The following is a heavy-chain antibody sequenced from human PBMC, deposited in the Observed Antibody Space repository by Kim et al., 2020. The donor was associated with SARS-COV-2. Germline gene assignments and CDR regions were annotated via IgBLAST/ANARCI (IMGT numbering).Heavy chain of an antibody. CDR1: GGSISSGGYY. J-gene: IGHJ6*02. CDR3: ARAHRPMFGVVEYMDV. D-gene: IGHD3-3*01. V-gene: IGHV4-31*03. CDR2: IYYSGST. Sequence: SETLSLTCTVSGGSISSGGYYWSWIRQHPGKGLEWIGYIYYSGSTYYNPSLKSRVTISVDTSKNQFSLKLSSVTAADTAVYYCARAHRPMFGVVEYMDVWGQGTTVNVSS.